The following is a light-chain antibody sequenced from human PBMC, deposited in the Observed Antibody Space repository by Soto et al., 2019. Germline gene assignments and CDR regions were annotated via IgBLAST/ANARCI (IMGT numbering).Light chain of an antibody. CDR2: SAS. CDR3: QRAGSSPRA. CDR1: KDISSS. J-gene: IGKJ1*01. Sequence: RVTQSPSSVSASVGDSVTITCQTSKDISSSVAWYQQKPGKAPNLLIFSASALHRGVPPRFSGSGSGTTLALMGRSLQREDLASDYVQRAGSSPRAFGQGTRGEIK. V-gene: IGKV1D-12*01.